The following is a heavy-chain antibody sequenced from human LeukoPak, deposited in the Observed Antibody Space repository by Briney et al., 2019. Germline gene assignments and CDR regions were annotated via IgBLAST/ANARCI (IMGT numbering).Heavy chain of an antibody. V-gene: IGHV4-30-4*02. CDR1: GGSISSSDYY. D-gene: IGHD1-26*01. Sequence: KPSETLSLTCTVSGGSISSSDYYWSWIRQPPGKGLEWIGYIYYSGSTSYNPSLKSRVTISVDTSKNQFSLKLSSVTAADTAVYYCARKVGATVIHAFDIWGQGTMVTVSS. CDR2: IYYSGST. J-gene: IGHJ3*02. CDR3: ARKVGATVIHAFDI.